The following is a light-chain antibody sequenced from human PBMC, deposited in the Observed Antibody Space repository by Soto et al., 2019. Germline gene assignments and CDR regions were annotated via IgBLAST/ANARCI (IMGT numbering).Light chain of an antibody. Sequence: QSALTQPASVSGSPGQSITISCTGTSSDVGSHNLVSWYQQHPGQAPKLMIYEVTKRPLGVSTRFSASKSGNTASLTISGLPAEDEATYYCCSYGGSRAVFGGGTQLTVL. CDR2: EVT. J-gene: IGLJ7*01. CDR3: CSYGGSRAV. V-gene: IGLV2-23*02. CDR1: SSDVGSHNL.